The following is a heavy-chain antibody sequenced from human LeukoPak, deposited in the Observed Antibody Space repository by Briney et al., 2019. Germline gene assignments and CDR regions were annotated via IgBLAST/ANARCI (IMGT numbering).Heavy chain of an antibody. CDR2: VDPQDGET. Sequence: GATVTISCMASVYTFPDYYMHWVAQAPGKGLEWMGRVDPQDGETQYVQKFQGRVAITVDTYTDTVNMELSSLRSEDTAVYFCAADPIDYGDYILLFREFDGVHIWGQGTMVIVSS. V-gene: IGHV1-69-2*01. CDR1: VYTFPDYY. J-gene: IGHJ3*02. CDR3: AADPIDYGDYILLFREFDGVHI. D-gene: IGHD4-17*01.